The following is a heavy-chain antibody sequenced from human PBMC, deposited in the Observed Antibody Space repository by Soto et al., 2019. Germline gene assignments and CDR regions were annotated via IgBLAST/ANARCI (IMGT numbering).Heavy chain of an antibody. D-gene: IGHD1-1*01. Sequence: QVHLVQSGAEVKKPGASVKVSCKGSGYGFTTYGITWVRQAPGQGLEWMAWISAHNGNTNYAQKVQGRVTVTRDTSTSTAYMELRSLRYDDTAVHYCARGRYGDYWGQGARVTVSS. CDR3: ARGRYGDY. J-gene: IGHJ4*02. CDR2: ISAHNGNT. V-gene: IGHV1-18*01. CDR1: GYGFTTYG.